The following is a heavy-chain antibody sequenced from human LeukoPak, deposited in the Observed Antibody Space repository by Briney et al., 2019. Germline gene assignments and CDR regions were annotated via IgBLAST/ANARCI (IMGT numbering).Heavy chain of an antibody. Sequence: PSQTLSLTCTVSGGSISSGSYYWSWIRQPAGKGLEWIGRIYTSGSTNYNPSLKSRVTISVDTSKNQFSLKLSSVTAADTAVYYCAALSGSSVPRDFDYWGQGTLVTVSS. V-gene: IGHV4-61*02. J-gene: IGHJ4*02. CDR2: IYTSGST. CDR1: GGSISSGSYY. CDR3: AALSGSSVPRDFDY. D-gene: IGHD6-25*01.